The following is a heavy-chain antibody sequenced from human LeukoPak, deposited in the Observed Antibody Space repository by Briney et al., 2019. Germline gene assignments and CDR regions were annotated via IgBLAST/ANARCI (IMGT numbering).Heavy chain of an antibody. CDR1: GLTFSSHA. Sequence: GGSLRLSCAASGLTFSSHAMHWVRQAPGKGLEWVAVISHDGSDKHYTDSVKGRFTISRDNSKNTLYLQMNSLRAEDTAVYYCARRTPGMGYDYWGQGTLVTVSS. CDR2: ISHDGSDK. J-gene: IGHJ4*02. V-gene: IGHV3-30*14. D-gene: IGHD2-15*01. CDR3: ARRTPGMGYDY.